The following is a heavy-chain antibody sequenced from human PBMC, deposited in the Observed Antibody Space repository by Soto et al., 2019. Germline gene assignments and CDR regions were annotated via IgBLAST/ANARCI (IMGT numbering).Heavy chain of an antibody. D-gene: IGHD4-17*01. CDR2: ISTDNVNT. Sequence: QVQLVQSGTEVRKPGASVKVSCKASGYTFTNYGINWVRQAPGQGLEWMGWISTDNVNTYYAQKFKGRATLTTDTSTNTAYMELRSLTSDDTAVYYCARALTVTTSLDLWGLGTLVTVSS. CDR3: ARALTVTTSLDL. CDR1: GYTFTNYG. V-gene: IGHV1-18*04. J-gene: IGHJ5*02.